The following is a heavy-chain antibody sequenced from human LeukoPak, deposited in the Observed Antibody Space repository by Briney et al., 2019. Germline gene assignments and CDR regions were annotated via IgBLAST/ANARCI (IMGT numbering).Heavy chain of an antibody. Sequence: GGSLRLSCAASGFTFSDYYMSWIRQAPGKGLEWVSAISGSGGSTYYADSVKGRFTISRDNSKNTLYLQMNSLRAEDTAVYYCAKVGKFGKSFDCWGQETLVTVSS. J-gene: IGHJ5*01. CDR1: GFTFSDYY. D-gene: IGHD3-16*01. CDR3: AKVGKFGKSFDC. V-gene: IGHV3-23*01. CDR2: ISGSGGST.